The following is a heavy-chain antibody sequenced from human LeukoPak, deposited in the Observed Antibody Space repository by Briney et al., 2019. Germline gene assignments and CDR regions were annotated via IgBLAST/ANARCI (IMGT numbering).Heavy chain of an antibody. J-gene: IGHJ3*02. CDR2: ISGSGGST. V-gene: IGHV3-23*01. CDR1: GFTFSSYA. CDR3: ARKFPYSSSWYGFYDDAPDAFDI. Sequence: AGGSLRLSCAASGFTFSSYAMSWVRQAPGKGLEWVSAISGSGGSTYYADSVKGRFTISRDNAKNSLYLQMNSLRAEDTAVYYCARKFPYSSSWYGFYDDAPDAFDIWGQGTMVTVSS. D-gene: IGHD6-13*01.